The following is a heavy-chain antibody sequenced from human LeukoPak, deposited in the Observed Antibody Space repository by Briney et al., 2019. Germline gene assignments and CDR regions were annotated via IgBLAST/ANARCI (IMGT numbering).Heavy chain of an antibody. CDR2: ISSSSSYI. CDR3: ARDCSSTSCSLDY. D-gene: IGHD2-2*01. Sequence: GGSLRLSCAASGFTFSSYSMNWVRQAPGTGLEWVSSISSSSSYIYYADSVKGRFTISRDNAKNSLYLQMNSLRAEDTAVYYCARDCSSTSCSLDYWGQGTLVTVSS. CDR1: GFTFSSYS. V-gene: IGHV3-21*01. J-gene: IGHJ4*02.